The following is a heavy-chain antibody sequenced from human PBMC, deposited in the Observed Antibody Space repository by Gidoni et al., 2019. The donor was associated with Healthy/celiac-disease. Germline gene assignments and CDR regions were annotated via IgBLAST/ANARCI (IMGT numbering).Heavy chain of an antibody. V-gene: IGHV4-34*01. CDR1: GGSLGGYY. J-gene: IGHJ4*02. D-gene: IGHD1-7*01. CDR2: ITHSGST. Sequence: VQLQQWGAGLLKPSETLSLTCAVYGGSLGGYYWSWRRPPPGKGVEWIGEITHSGSTNYNPALKSRGTIAVDTSKDQFSLKLSSVTAADTAVYYCARARTGYNWNYGFDYWGQGTLVTVSS. CDR3: ARARTGYNWNYGFDY.